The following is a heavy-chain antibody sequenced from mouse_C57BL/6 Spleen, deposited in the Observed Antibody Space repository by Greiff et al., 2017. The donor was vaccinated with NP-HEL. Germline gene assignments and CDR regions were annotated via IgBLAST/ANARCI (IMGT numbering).Heavy chain of an antibody. CDR1: GFSLTSYG. CDR2: ICSGGST. V-gene: IGHV2-2*01. CDR3: ASQIYIGYFDV. D-gene: IGHD1-3*01. Sequence: QVQLKESGPGLVQPSQSLSITCTVSGFSLTSYGVHWVRQSPGKGLEWLGVICSGGSTDYTAAFISRLSISKDNSKSQVFFKMNSLQADDTAIYYCASQIYIGYFDVWGTGTTVTVSS. J-gene: IGHJ1*03.